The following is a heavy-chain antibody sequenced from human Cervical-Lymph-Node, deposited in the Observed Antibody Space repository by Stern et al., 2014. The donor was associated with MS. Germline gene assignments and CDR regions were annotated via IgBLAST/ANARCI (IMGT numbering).Heavy chain of an antibody. V-gene: IGHV1-2*06. D-gene: IGHD6-13*01. Sequence: QVQLGQSGAEVKKPGASVKVSCKASGYSFTDFNTHWVRQAPGQGLEWMGRISPHTGGARYAEKFQGRVPMTRDTSITTAYMELDRLTSDDTAVYYCATHGGSSFQMDVWGQGTTVTVSS. CDR3: ATHGGSSFQMDV. J-gene: IGHJ6*02. CDR1: GYSFTDFN. CDR2: ISPHTGGA.